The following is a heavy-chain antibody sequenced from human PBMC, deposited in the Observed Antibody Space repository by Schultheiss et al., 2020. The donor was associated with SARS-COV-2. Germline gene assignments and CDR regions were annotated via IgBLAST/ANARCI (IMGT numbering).Heavy chain of an antibody. CDR1: GFTFGDYA. J-gene: IGHJ4*02. Sequence: GGSLRLSCAASGFTFGDYAMSWVRQAPGKGLKWVELIWYNGSNKYYADSVKGRFTISRDNSKNTLYLQMNSLRAEDTAVYYCTTDGGYWGQGTLVTVSS. CDR2: IWYNGSNK. CDR3: TTDGGY. V-gene: IGHV3-33*08.